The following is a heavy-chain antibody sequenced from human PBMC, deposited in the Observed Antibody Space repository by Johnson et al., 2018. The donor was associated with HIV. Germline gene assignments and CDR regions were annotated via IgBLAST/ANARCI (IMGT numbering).Heavy chain of an antibody. CDR2: ISYDGSNT. CDR1: EFTLSNYG. V-gene: IGHV3-30*03. J-gene: IGHJ3*02. Sequence: QVQLVESGGGLVKPGRSLRLSCAASEFTLSNYGIHWVRQAPGKGLEWLSLISYDGSNTYYADSVKGRFTISRDNAKNSLYLQMNSLRAEDTALYYCATVVYYDSSALRMYAFDIWGQGTMVTVSS. CDR3: ATVVYYDSSALRMYAFDI. D-gene: IGHD3-22*01.